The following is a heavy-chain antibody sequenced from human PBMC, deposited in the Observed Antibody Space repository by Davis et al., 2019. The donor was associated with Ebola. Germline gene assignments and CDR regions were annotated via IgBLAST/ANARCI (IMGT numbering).Heavy chain of an antibody. CDR1: GGSMSSHY. CDR2: IYTTGST. V-gene: IGHV4-4*07. D-gene: IGHD4-11*01. Sequence: SQTLSLTCAVSGGSMSSHYWSWIRQPAGKGLEWIGRIYTTGSTNYNPSLKSRVTMSLDTSENHFSLRLTSVTAADTAVYYCTRALMTYSTLTTRYYYYGVDVWGQGTTVTVSS. J-gene: IGHJ6*02. CDR3: TRALMTYSTLTTRYYYYGVDV.